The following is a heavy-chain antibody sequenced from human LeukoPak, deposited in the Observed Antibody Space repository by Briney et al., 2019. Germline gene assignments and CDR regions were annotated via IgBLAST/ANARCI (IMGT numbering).Heavy chain of an antibody. CDR1: GFTFSSXX. J-gene: IGHJ4*02. CDR3: ARDRLDSSGYFLH. Sequence: SGFTFSSXXXXXVRXXPGXXXXXXXVTSYDGTNKYYADSVKGRFTISRDNSKNTLYLQMNSLRAEDTAVYYCARDRLDSSGYFLHWGQGTLVTVSS. CDR2: TSYDGTNK. V-gene: IGHV3-30-3*01. D-gene: IGHD3-22*01.